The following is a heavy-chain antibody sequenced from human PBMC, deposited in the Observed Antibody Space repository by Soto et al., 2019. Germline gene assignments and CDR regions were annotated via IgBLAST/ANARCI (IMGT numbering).Heavy chain of an antibody. V-gene: IGHV1-18*01. CDR2: ISSDNGNT. J-gene: IGHJ5*02. CDR3: ARGLGFCSGTRCYPFDP. Sequence: QVHLVQSGAEVKKPGASVKVSCKVSGYTFTNSGVSWVRQAPGQGLEWMGWISSDNGNTNSAQKLQGRVTMTIDTSTSTAYMELRSLTSDDTAVYYCARGLGFCSGTRCYPFDPWGQGTLVTVSS. D-gene: IGHD2-2*01. CDR1: GYTFTNSG.